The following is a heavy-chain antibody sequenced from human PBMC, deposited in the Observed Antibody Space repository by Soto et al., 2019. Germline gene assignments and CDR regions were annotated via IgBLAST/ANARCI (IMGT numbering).Heavy chain of an antibody. J-gene: IGHJ6*02. CDR1: GFTFSSYA. CDR3: AKDPLIYSGSYYYYGMDV. V-gene: IGHV3-23*01. CDR2: ISGSGGST. D-gene: IGHD1-26*01. Sequence: GSLRLSCAASGFTFSSYAMSWVRQAPGKGLEWVSAISGSGGSTYYADSVKGRFTISGDNSKNTLYLQMNSLRAEDTAVYYCAKDPLIYSGSYYYYGMDVWGQGTTVTVSS.